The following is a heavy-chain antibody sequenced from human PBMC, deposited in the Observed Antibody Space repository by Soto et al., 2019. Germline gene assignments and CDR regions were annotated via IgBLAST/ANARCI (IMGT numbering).Heavy chain of an antibody. CDR1: GGSFSGYY. CDR3: ASVSGSYPFDY. Sequence: QVQLQQWGAGLLKPSETLSLTCAVYGGSFSGYYWSWIRQPPGKGLEWIGEINHSGSTNYNPSLKSRVTISVGTSKNQFSLKLSSVTAADTAVYYCASVSGSYPFDYWGQGTLVTVSS. V-gene: IGHV4-34*01. D-gene: IGHD1-26*01. J-gene: IGHJ4*02. CDR2: INHSGST.